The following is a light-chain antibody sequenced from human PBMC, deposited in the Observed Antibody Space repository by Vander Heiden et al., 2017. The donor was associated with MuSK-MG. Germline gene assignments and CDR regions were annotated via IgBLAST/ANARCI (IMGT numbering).Light chain of an antibody. CDR1: QSVLYSSNNKNY. V-gene: IGKV4-1*01. CDR3: QQYDSTPQA. J-gene: IGKJ3*01. CDR2: WAS. Sequence: DIVMTQSPDSLAVSLGEGATINCKSSQSVLYSSNNKNYLAWYQQKPGQPPKLLIYWASTRESGVPDRFSGSGSGTDFTLTISSLQAEDVAVYYCQQYDSTPQAFGPGTKVDIK.